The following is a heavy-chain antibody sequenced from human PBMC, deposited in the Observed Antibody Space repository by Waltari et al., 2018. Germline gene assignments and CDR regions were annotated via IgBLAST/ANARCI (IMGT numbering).Heavy chain of an antibody. J-gene: IGHJ4*02. V-gene: IGHV3-30*02. Sequence: QVQLVESGGGVVQPGGSLRLSCAASGFTFSSYGMHWVRQAPGKGLEWVAFIRYDGSNKYYADSVKGRFTISRDNSKNTLDLQMNSLRAEDTAVYYCAKKGIRVVTLDYWGQGTLVTVSS. D-gene: IGHD3-3*01. CDR1: GFTFSSYG. CDR2: IRYDGSNK. CDR3: AKKGIRVVTLDY.